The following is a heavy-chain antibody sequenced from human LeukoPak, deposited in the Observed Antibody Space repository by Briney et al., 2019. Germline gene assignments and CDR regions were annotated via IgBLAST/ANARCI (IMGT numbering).Heavy chain of an antibody. CDR1: GGTFSSYA. Sequence: GSSVKVSCKASGGTFSSYAISWVRQAPGQGLEWMGGIIPIFGTANYAQKFQGRVTITADESTSTAYMELSSLRSEDTAVYYCARDLRYYGSGSYYNSYYYWGQGILVTVSS. D-gene: IGHD3-10*01. CDR2: IIPIFGTA. CDR3: ARDLRYYGSGSYYNSYYY. J-gene: IGHJ4*02. V-gene: IGHV1-69*01.